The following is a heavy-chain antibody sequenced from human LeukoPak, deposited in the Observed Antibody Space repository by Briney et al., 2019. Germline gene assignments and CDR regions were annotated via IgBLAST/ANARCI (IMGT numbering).Heavy chain of an antibody. Sequence: GGSLRLSCAASGFTFSSYWMSWVRRAPGKGLEWVASIKYDGSEKKYVDSVEGRLTISRDNAKNSLYLQMNSLRAEDTAVYYCAKKNYCDGWGQGTLVTVSS. CDR1: GFTFSSYW. CDR3: AKKNYCDG. J-gene: IGHJ4*02. V-gene: IGHV3-7*01. CDR2: IKYDGSEK.